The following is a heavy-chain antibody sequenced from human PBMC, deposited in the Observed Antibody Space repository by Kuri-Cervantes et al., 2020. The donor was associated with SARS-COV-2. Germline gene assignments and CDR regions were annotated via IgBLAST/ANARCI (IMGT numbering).Heavy chain of an antibody. CDR2: ISSDGSNK. Sequence: LSLTCAASGFTFNTCAMHWVRQAPGKGLEWVAMISSDGSNKNYADSAKGRFTISRDNSKNTLYLQINSLRTEDTAVFYCARARVGVFDFWGQGALVTVSS. J-gene: IGHJ4*02. V-gene: IGHV3-30*04. CDR3: ARARVGVFDF. D-gene: IGHD2-21*01. CDR1: GFTFNTCA.